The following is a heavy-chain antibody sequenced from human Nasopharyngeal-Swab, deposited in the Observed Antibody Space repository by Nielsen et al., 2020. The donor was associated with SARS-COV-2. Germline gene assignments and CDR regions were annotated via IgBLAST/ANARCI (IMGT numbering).Heavy chain of an antibody. V-gene: IGHV3-33*01. CDR1: GFTFSSYG. D-gene: IGHD6-19*01. Sequence: GESLKISCAASGFTFSSYGMHWVRQAPGKGLEWVAAIWYDGSNKYYADSVKGRFTISRDNSKNTLYLQMNSLRAEDTAVYYCARGGQWGYYYYGMDVWGQGTTVTVSS. CDR3: ARGGQWGYYYYGMDV. CDR2: IWYDGSNK. J-gene: IGHJ6*02.